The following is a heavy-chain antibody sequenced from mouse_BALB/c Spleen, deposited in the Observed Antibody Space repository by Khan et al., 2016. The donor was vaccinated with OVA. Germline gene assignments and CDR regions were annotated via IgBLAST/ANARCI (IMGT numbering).Heavy chain of an antibody. D-gene: IGHD2-13*01. CDR3: TRGYYGDPFAY. Sequence: EVELVESGGGLVKPGGSLKLSCEASGFTFSDYYMYWVRQPPEKRLEWVATISDGGSYTYYPDSVEGRFTISRDDVKSNLYLRMSSLKSEDTAMYYCTRGYYGDPFAYWGQGTLVTVSA. V-gene: IGHV5-4*02. J-gene: IGHJ3*01. CDR1: GFTFSDYY. CDR2: ISDGGSYT.